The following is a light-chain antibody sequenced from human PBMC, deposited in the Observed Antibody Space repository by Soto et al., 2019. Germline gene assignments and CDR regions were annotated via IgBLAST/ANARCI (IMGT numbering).Light chain of an antibody. Sequence: DIQIPQSPSTLSASVGDSRTITCRASQSISIWLAWYQQKPGKAPKLLIYKASSLESGVPSRFSGSGSGTEITLTISSLQPDDFASYYCQQYNSYSFGPGTKVDIK. J-gene: IGKJ3*01. V-gene: IGKV1-5*03. CDR3: QQYNSYS. CDR2: KAS. CDR1: QSISIW.